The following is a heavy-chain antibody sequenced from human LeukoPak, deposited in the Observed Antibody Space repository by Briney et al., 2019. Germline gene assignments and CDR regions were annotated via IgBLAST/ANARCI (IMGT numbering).Heavy chain of an antibody. V-gene: IGHV1-46*01. CDR1: GYTFTCYY. D-gene: IGHD3-22*01. J-gene: IGHJ3*02. CDR3: ARGYYYDSSGYWKVPAAFDI. Sequence: ASVKVSCEASGYTFTCYYMHWVRQAPGQGLEWMGIINPSGGSTSYAQKFQGRVTMTRDTSTSTVYMELSSLRSEDTAVYYCARGYYYDSSGYWKVPAAFDIWGQGTMVTVSS. CDR2: INPSGGST.